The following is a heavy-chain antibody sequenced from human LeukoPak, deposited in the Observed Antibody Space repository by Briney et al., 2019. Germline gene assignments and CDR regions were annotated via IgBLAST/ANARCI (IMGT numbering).Heavy chain of an antibody. D-gene: IGHD4-17*01. V-gene: IGHV3-7*01. CDR3: ARDRYDGDYYFDY. CDR1: GFTFSSYW. J-gene: IGHJ4*02. Sequence: GGSLRLSCAASGFTFSSYWMSWVRQAPGKGLEWVANIKQDGSEKYYVDSVKGRFTISRDNAKNSLYLQMNSLRAEDTAVYYCARDRYDGDYYFDYWGQGTLVTVSS. CDR2: IKQDGSEK.